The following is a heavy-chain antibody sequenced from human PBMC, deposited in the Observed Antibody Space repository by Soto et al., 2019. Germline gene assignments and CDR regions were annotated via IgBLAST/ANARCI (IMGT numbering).Heavy chain of an antibody. CDR2: INNDGSSP. CDR1: GFTFSNYC. V-gene: IGHV3-74*01. Sequence: PGGSLRLSCAASGFTFSNYCMHWVRQAPGKGLVWVSRINNDGSSPRYADSVKGRFTISRDNAKNTLYLQMNSLRAEDTAVYYCARDRDVEGYMDVWGKGTTVTVSS. J-gene: IGHJ6*03. D-gene: IGHD3-16*01. CDR3: ARDRDVEGYMDV.